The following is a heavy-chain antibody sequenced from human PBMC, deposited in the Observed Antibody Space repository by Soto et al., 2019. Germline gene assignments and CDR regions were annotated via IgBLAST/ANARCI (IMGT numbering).Heavy chain of an antibody. CDR2: IYPGDSDT. CDR1: GYSFTSYW. CDR3: ASTRIYGDRGSDAFDI. J-gene: IGHJ3*02. Sequence: GESLKISCKGSGYSFTSYWIGWVRQMPGKGLEWMGIIYPGDSDTRYSPSFQGQVTISADKSISTAYLQWSGLKASDTAMYYCASTRIYGDRGSDAFDIWGQGTMVTVSS. V-gene: IGHV5-51*01. D-gene: IGHD4-17*01.